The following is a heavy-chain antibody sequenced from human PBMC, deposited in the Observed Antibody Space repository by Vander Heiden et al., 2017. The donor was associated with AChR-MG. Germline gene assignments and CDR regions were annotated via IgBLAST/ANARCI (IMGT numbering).Heavy chain of an antibody. CDR3: ARSVHSSGWYDY. D-gene: IGHD6-19*01. Sequence: QVQLQQCGAGLLKPSETLSLTCAVYGGSFSGYYWNWIRQPQGTGLGWIGKINHRGSTKYNPSLKSRVTIAVDTSKNQFSLKLSSVTAADTAVYYCARSVHSSGWYDYWGQGTLVTVS. J-gene: IGHJ4*02. CDR2: INHRGST. V-gene: IGHV4-34*01. CDR1: GGSFSGYY.